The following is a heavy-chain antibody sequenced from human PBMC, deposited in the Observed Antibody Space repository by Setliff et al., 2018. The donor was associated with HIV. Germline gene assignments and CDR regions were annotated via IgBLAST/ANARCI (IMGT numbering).Heavy chain of an antibody. CDR2: ISPNFGHT. V-gene: IGHV1-18*01. Sequence: ASVKVSCKASGYTFTTYGISWVRQAPGHGLEWMGWISPNFGHTNYAQNFLGRVTMTIDTSTSRAYMELRSLRSDDTAMYYCARVPYNFWSGYPLDYWGQGTLVTVSS. CDR1: GYTFTTYG. D-gene: IGHD3-3*01. CDR3: ARVPYNFWSGYPLDY. J-gene: IGHJ4*02.